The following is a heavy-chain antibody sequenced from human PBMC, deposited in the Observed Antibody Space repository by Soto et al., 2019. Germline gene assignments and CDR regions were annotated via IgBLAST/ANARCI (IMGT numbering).Heavy chain of an antibody. CDR3: VKEGYHVFGSGYYGSDPFDP. D-gene: IGHD3-3*01. CDR2: ISGSGSTT. J-gene: IGHJ5*02. CDR1: GFTFRSYA. V-gene: IGHV3-23*01. Sequence: EVQLLESGGGSVQPGGSLRLSCAASGFTFRSYALSWVRQAPRKGLEWVSTISGSGSTTYYADSVKGRFTISRDNSRNTLDLQMNSLRAEDTAVYFCVKEGYHVFGSGYYGSDPFDPWGQGTLVTVSS.